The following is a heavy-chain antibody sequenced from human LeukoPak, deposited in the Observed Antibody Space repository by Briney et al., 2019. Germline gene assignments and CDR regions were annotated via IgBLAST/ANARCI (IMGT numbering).Heavy chain of an antibody. J-gene: IGHJ4*02. CDR1: GGSISNGGYY. Sequence: PSQTLSLTCTVSGGSISNGGYYWSWIRQHPGKGLEWIGYIYDSGTTYYNPALQSRVTISVDTSDIQFSLKLRSLTAADTAVYYCARGGDRRGFDYWGQGTLVTVSS. D-gene: IGHD1-14*01. V-gene: IGHV4-31*03. CDR3: ARGGDRRGFDY. CDR2: IYDSGTT.